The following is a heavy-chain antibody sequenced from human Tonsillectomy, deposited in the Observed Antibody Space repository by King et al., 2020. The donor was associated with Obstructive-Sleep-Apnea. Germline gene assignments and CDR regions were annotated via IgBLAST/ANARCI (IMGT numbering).Heavy chain of an antibody. D-gene: IGHD3-9*01. V-gene: IGHV4-59*01. CDR2: IDYDGST. J-gene: IGHJ5*02. CDR1: GGSISSYH. CDR3: ARGGVDYDILTGHNRHRDWFGP. Sequence: VQLQESGPGLVKPSETLSLTCTVSGGSISSYHWSWIRQPPGKGLEWIGYIDYDGSTSYNPSLKSRVTILVDTSKSQFSLKLSSVTAADTAVYYCARGGVDYDILTGHNRHRDWFGPWGQGTLVTVSS.